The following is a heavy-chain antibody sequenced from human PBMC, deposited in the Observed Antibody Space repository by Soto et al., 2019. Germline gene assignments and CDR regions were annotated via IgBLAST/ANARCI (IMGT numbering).Heavy chain of an antibody. Sequence: GGSLRLSCVASGFTVSDNYISWVRQAPGKGLEWVSVIYRGGATYYSDSVAGRFTISRDSSQNTLHLQMNTLKTEDTAIYYCARGWQRDFDIWGQGTMVTVS. CDR3: ARGWQRDFDI. CDR2: IYRGGAT. D-gene: IGHD6-13*01. J-gene: IGHJ3*02. CDR1: GFTVSDNY. V-gene: IGHV3-53*01.